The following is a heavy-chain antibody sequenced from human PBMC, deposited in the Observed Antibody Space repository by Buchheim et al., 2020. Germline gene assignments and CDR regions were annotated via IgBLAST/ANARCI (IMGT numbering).Heavy chain of an antibody. Sequence: QLQLQESGSGLVKPSQTLSLTCAVSGGSISSGGYSWSWIRQPPGKGLEWIGYIYHSGSTYYNPSLTSQVTISVDRSKKQSSLKLSSVTAADTAVYYCARALRYFDWYQNWFDPWGQGTL. J-gene: IGHJ5*02. V-gene: IGHV4-30-2*01. CDR3: ARALRYFDWYQNWFDP. CDR1: GGSISSGGYS. D-gene: IGHD3-9*01. CDR2: IYHSGST.